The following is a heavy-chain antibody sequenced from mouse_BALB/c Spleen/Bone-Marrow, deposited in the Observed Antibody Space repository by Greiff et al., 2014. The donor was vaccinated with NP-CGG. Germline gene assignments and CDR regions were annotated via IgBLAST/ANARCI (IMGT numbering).Heavy chain of an antibody. Sequence: EVKLMESGAELVKPGASVKLSCTASGSNIKDTYMHWVKQRPEQGLEWIGRIDPANGNTKYDPKFQGKATITADTSSNTAYLQLSSLTSEDTAVYYCATMITDWYFDVWGAGTTVTVSS. CDR3: ATMITDWYFDV. CDR1: GSNIKDTY. V-gene: IGHV14-3*02. D-gene: IGHD2-4*01. J-gene: IGHJ1*01. CDR2: IDPANGNT.